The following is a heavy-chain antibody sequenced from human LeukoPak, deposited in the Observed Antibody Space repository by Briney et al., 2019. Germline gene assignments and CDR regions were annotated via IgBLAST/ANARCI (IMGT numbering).Heavy chain of an antibody. V-gene: IGHV3-74*01. CDR3: ARGRAPSYGYFDY. CDR2: ISTDGSST. D-gene: IGHD3-16*01. CDR1: GFTFSSDW. Sequence: GGSLRLSCVASGFTFSSDWMHRVRQAPGKGLVWGSRISTDGSSTYSADSVKGRLTISRDNTKNTLYLQMNSLRAEDTAVYYCARGRAPSYGYFDYWGQGTLVTVSS. J-gene: IGHJ4*02.